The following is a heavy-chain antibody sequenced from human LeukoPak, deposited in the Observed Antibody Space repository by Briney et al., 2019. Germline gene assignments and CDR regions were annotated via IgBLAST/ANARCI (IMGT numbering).Heavy chain of an antibody. CDR3: ARVDSSGYYST. Sequence: PGGSLRLSCAASGFTFSSYDVHWVRHVTGKGLEWVSCIGSAGGTYYPDSVEDRFIISRENAKNSLYLQMNSLRAGDTAVYYCARVDSSGYYSTWGQGTLVTVSS. J-gene: IGHJ5*02. V-gene: IGHV3-13*01. D-gene: IGHD3-22*01. CDR2: IGSAGGT. CDR1: GFTFSSYD.